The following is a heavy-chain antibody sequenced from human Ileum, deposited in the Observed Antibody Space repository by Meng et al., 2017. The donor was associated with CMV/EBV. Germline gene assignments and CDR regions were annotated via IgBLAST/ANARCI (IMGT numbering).Heavy chain of an antibody. D-gene: IGHD3-10*01. J-gene: IGHJ6*02. V-gene: IGHV3-74*01. CDR2: INGDGSNT. Sequence: GGSLRLSSAASGFTFSAYWMHWVRQAPGKGLMWVSHINGDGSNTSHADSVRGRFTISRDNAKNTLFLQMSSLRVEDTAVYYCATSMLRGLSRSYYPKDVWGQGTTVTVSS. CDR1: GFTFSAYW. CDR3: ATSMLRGLSRSYYPKDV.